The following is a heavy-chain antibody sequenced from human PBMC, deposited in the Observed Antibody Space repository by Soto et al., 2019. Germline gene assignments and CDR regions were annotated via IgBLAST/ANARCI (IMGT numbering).Heavy chain of an antibody. V-gene: IGHV3-11*01. CDR1: GFTFSDYY. CDR3: ASPFQRGGIGAFDI. J-gene: IGHJ3*02. CDR2: ISSSGSTI. D-gene: IGHD3-16*01. Sequence: GGSLRLSCAASGFTFSDYYMSWIRQAPGKGLEWVSYISSSGSTIYYADSVKGRFTISRDNAKNSLYLQMNSLRAEDTAVYYCASPFQRGGIGAFDIWGQGTMVTVSS.